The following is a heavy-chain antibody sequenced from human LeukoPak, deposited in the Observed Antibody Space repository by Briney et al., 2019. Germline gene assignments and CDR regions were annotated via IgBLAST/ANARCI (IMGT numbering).Heavy chain of an antibody. CDR1: GYSFTSYW. CDR3: ARRATMVRGERKGFDI. D-gene: IGHD3-10*01. Sequence: HGESLQISCKGSGYSFTSYWIGGVRQMPGKGLEWMAILYPGDSEPSSSPPFQGQVPISADKSISTADLQWSSRRASDTAMYYCARRATMVRGERKGFDIWGQGTMVTVSS. CDR2: LYPGDSEP. J-gene: IGHJ3*02. V-gene: IGHV5-51*01.